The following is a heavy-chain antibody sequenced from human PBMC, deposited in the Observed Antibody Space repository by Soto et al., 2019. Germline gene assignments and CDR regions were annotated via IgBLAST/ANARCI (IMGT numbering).Heavy chain of an antibody. D-gene: IGHD3-10*01. CDR2: ISWNSGSI. Sequence: EVQLVESGGGLVQPGRSLRLSCAASGFTFDDYAMHWVRQAPGKGLEWVSGISWNSGSIGYADSVKGRFTISRDNAKNSLYLQMNSLRAEDTALYYCAKGRGSGSYEAFDIWGQGTMVTVSS. CDR3: AKGRGSGSYEAFDI. J-gene: IGHJ3*02. V-gene: IGHV3-9*01. CDR1: GFTFDDYA.